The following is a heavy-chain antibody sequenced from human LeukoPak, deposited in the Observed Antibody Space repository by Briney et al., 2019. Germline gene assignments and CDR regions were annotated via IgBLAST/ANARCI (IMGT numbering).Heavy chain of an antibody. CDR3: ARTGYGQLADY. CDR1: GGSISSYY. Sequence: SETLSLTCTVSGGSISSYYWSWIRQPPGKGLEWIGYIYYSGSTNYNPSLKSRVAISVDTSKNQFSLKLSSVTAADTAVYYCARTGYGQLADYWGQGTLVTVSS. V-gene: IGHV4-59*01. CDR2: IYYSGST. J-gene: IGHJ4*02. D-gene: IGHD6-6*01.